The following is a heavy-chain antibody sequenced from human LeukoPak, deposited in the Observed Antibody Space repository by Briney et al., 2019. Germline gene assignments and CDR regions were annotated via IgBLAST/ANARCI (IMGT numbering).Heavy chain of an antibody. D-gene: IGHD5-18*01. CDR2: INHSGST. CDR3: ARHRGYSHGGSSDY. V-gene: IGHV4-34*01. CDR1: GGSFSGYY. Sequence: SETLSLTCAVYGGSFSGYYWSWIRQPPGKGLEWIGEINHSGSTNYNPSLKSRVTISVDTSKNQFSLKLSSVTAADTAVYYCARHRGYSHGGSSDYWGQGTLVTVSS. J-gene: IGHJ4*02.